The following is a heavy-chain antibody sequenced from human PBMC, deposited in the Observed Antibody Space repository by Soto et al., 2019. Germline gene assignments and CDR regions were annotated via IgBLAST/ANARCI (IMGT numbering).Heavy chain of an antibody. V-gene: IGHV5-51*01. D-gene: IGHD6-13*01. CDR3: ARTSAAGKYYYGMDV. CDR2: IYPGDSDT. J-gene: IGHJ6*02. CDR1: GYSFTSYW. Sequence: GESLKISCKRSGYSFTSYWFGWVRQMPGKGLEWMGIIYPGDSDTRYSPSFQGQVTISADKSISTAYLQWSSLKASDTAMYYCARTSAAGKYYYGMDVWGQGTTVTVSS.